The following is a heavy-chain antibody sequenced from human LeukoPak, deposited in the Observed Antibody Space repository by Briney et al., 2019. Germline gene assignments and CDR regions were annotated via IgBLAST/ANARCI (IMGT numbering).Heavy chain of an antibody. J-gene: IGHJ4*02. Sequence: SETLSLTCTVSGGSISSYYRSWIRQPPGKGLEWIGYIYYSGSTSYNPSLKSRVTISVDTSKNQFSLNLRSVNAADTAVYYCARDAYSSSWYDYWGQGTLVTVSS. CDR3: ARDAYSSSWYDY. D-gene: IGHD6-13*01. V-gene: IGHV4-59*01. CDR1: GGSISSYY. CDR2: IYYSGST.